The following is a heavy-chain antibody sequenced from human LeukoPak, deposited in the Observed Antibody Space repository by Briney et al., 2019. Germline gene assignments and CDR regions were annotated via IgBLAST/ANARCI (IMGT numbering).Heavy chain of an antibody. J-gene: IGHJ4*02. CDR1: GFTLSSYA. D-gene: IGHD3-10*01. Sequence: GGSLRLSCAASGFTLSSYAMSWVRQAPGKGLEWVSATSSSDAGTYYAESVRGRFTISRDNSKNTLFLQMNSLRAEDAAVYYCAKDQGRGLGSYSWGNFDYWGQGTLVTVSS. V-gene: IGHV3-23*01. CDR2: TSSSDAGT. CDR3: AKDQGRGLGSYSWGNFDY.